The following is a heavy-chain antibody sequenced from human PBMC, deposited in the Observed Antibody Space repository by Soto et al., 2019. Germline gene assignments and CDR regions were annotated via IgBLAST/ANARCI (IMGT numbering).Heavy chain of an antibody. V-gene: IGHV4-59*01. CDR2: IYYSGST. D-gene: IGHD6-13*01. CDR3: ARKGAAASYAHYYMDV. Sequence: PSETLSLTCTVSGGSISSYYWSWIRQPPGKGLEWIGYIYYSGSTNYNPSLKSRVTISLDTSRNRFSLNLTSATAADTAVYYCARKGAAASYAHYYMDVWGQGTTVTVSS. J-gene: IGHJ6*03. CDR1: GGSISSYY.